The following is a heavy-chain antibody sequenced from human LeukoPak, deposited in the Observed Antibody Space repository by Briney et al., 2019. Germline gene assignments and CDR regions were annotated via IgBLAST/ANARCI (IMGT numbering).Heavy chain of an antibody. CDR3: ARTVGRIGAFDI. CDR2: IYYSGNT. J-gene: IGHJ3*02. Sequence: PSETLSLICTVSGGTISSYYWSWIRQPPGKGLEWIGYIYYSGNTNYNPSLKSRVTISVDTSKNQFSLKLTSVTAADTAVYYCARTVGRIGAFDIWGQGTMVSVSS. D-gene: IGHD1-26*01. CDR1: GGTISSYY. V-gene: IGHV4-59*01.